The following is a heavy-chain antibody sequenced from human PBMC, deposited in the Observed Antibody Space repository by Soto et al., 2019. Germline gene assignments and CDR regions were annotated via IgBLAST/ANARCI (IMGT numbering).Heavy chain of an antibody. CDR3: ARGFGNWGSGWDYYYYYGMDV. Sequence: ASVKVSSKVSGYTFTSYDINWVRQATGQGLEWMGWMNPNRGNTGYAQKFQGRVTLTRNTSISTAYMELSSLRSEGTAVYYCARGFGNWGSGWDYYYYYGMDVWGQGTRVTVSS. V-gene: IGHV1-8*01. D-gene: IGHD7-27*01. CDR2: MNPNRGNT. CDR1: GYTFTSYD. J-gene: IGHJ6*02.